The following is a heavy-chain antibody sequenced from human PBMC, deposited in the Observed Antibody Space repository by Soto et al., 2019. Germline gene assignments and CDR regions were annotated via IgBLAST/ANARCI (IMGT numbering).Heavy chain of an antibody. V-gene: IGHV4-30-4*01. CDR2: IYYSGST. CDR1: GGSISSGDYC. J-gene: IGHJ5*02. CDR3: ARERPDGSRLDP. D-gene: IGHD6-13*01. Sequence: SVPLSLTCTVSGGSISSGDYCWSWIRQPPGKGLEWIGYIYYSGSTYYNPSLKSRVTISVDTSKNQFSLKLSSVTAADTAVYYCARERPDGSRLDPWGQGTLVTVSS.